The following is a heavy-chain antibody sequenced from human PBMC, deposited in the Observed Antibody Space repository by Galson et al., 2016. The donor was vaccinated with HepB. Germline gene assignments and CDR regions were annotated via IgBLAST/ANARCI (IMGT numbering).Heavy chain of an antibody. CDR3: ARSRSGGWVHCGDF. CDR2: IIPVFGTA. J-gene: IGHJ4*02. D-gene: IGHD6-19*01. CDR1: GGSFSNFA. V-gene: IGHV1-69*01. Sequence: QSGAEVKKPGDSLKISCKASGGSFSNFAISWVRQAPGQGLEWMGGIIPVFGTADYAQKFHGRVSITADESTSTAYLELSSLTSEDTAVCYCARSRSGGWVHCGDFWDQGTLVTVSS.